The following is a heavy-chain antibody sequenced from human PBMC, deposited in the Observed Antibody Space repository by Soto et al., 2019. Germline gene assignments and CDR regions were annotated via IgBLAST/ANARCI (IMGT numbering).Heavy chain of an antibody. D-gene: IGHD5-12*01. J-gene: IGHJ6*02. Sequence: QVQLVESGGGVVQPGRSLRLSCAASGFTFSSYAMHWVRQAPGKGLHWVAVISYDGSNKYYADSVKGRFTISRDNSKKTLYLHMNSVRAEDMAVYYWSRDGVATISFYYYGMDVCGQGTTVTVCS. CDR2: ISYDGSNK. V-gene: IGHV3-30-3*01. CDR1: GFTFSSYA. CDR3: SRDGVATISFYYYGMDV.